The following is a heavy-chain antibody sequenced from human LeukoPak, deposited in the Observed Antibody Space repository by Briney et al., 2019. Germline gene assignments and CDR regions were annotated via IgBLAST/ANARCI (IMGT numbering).Heavy chain of an antibody. CDR2: TYYRSRWFN. Sequence: SPTLSLTCAISGDSFSSNSATWNWLRQSPTRGLEWLGRTYYRSRWFNDYTVSVKSRMTINPDTSKNQFSLQLKSVTPEDTAVYYCARGHENYYHVFDVWGKGTTVTVSS. CDR3: ARGHENYYHVFDV. J-gene: IGHJ6*04. V-gene: IGHV6-1*01. CDR1: GDSFSSNSAT.